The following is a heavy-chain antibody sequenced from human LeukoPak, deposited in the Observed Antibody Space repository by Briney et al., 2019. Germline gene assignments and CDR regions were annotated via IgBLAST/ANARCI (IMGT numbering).Heavy chain of an antibody. CDR3: AKDRFVARDYYYYGMDV. J-gene: IGHJ6*02. D-gene: IGHD3-10*01. CDR2: ISGSGGST. CDR1: GGTFSSYA. Sequence: SCKASGGTFSSYAMSWVRQAPGKGLEWVSAISGSGGSTYYADSVKGRFTISRDNSKNTLYLQMNSLRAEDTAVYYCAKDRFVARDYYYYGMDVWGQGTTVTVSS. V-gene: IGHV3-23*01.